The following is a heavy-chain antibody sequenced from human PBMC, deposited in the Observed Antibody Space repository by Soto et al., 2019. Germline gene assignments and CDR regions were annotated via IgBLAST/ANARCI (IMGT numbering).Heavy chain of an antibody. J-gene: IGHJ5*02. Sequence: QLQLQESGSGLGKPSQTLSLTCAVSGGSISSGNSYAWSWIRQPPGKGLEWIGSISHTGRTSYNPSLKGRVTMSVDKSKNQFSLKLSSVTAADMAVYYCARAVAPYLGTWFDPWGQGSLVIVSS. CDR2: ISHTGRT. CDR1: GGSISSGNSYA. D-gene: IGHD3-16*01. CDR3: ARAVAPYLGTWFDP. V-gene: IGHV4-30-2*01.